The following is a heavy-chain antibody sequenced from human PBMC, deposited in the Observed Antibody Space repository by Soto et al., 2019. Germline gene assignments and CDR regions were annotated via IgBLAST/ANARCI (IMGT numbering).Heavy chain of an antibody. CDR3: ERQIVELIPYFDH. D-gene: IGHD3-22*01. CDR2: ISHRSATT. J-gene: IGHJ4*02. CDR1: GFTFSIYA. Sequence: PXVSLRLSFAASGFTFSIYAMSWVRQAPGKGLEWVSTISHRSATTYYADSVKGRFTVSRDNSKNTLYLQMNSLRAEDTAVYYCERQIVELIPYFDHWGQGSLVTVSS. V-gene: IGHV3-23*01.